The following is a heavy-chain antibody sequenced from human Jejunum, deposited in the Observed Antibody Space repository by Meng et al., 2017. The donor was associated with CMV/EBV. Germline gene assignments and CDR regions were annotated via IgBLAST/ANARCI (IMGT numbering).Heavy chain of an antibody. CDR2: ISDGGSA. CDR1: GFSVCSNY. J-gene: IGHJ4*02. Sequence: AASGFSVCSNYMGWVRQAPGKGLEWVSVISDGGSAYYADSVKDRFTISRDNPENTVYLQMNSLRGEDTAVYYCARGLTGRYPFDYWGPGTLVTVSS. D-gene: IGHD1-14*01. V-gene: IGHV3-53*01. CDR3: ARGLTGRYPFDY.